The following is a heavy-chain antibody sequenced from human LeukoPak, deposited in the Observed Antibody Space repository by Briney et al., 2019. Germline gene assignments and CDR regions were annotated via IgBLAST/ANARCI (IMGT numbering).Heavy chain of an antibody. CDR3: ARYSYGYDY. CDR2: INHSGST. J-gene: IGHJ4*02. D-gene: IGHD5-18*01. CDR1: GGSFSGYY. Sequence: SETLSLTCAVYGGSFSGYYWSWIRQPPGKGLEWIGEINHSGSTNYNPSLKSRVTISVDTSKNQFSLKLSSVTAADTAVYYCARYSYGYDYWGQGTLVTVSS. V-gene: IGHV4-34*01.